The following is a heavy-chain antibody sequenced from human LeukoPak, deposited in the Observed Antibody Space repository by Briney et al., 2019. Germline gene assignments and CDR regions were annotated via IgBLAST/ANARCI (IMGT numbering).Heavy chain of an antibody. V-gene: IGHV4-59*08. J-gene: IGHJ1*01. Sequence: SETLSLTCTVSGGSISSYYWSWIRQPPGKGLEWIGCIYYSGSTNYNPSLKSRVTISVDTSKNQFSLKLSSVTAADTAVYYCAVAATPSDEYFQHWGQGTLVTVSS. CDR2: IYYSGST. CDR1: GGSISSYY. D-gene: IGHD2-15*01. CDR3: AVAATPSDEYFQH.